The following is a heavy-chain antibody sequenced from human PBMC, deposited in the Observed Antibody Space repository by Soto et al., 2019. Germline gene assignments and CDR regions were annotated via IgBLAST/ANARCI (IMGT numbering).Heavy chain of an antibody. CDR1: GFTFSSYW. CDR3: AGSSGPNWFDP. CDR2: INTAGSST. D-gene: IGHD3-22*01. J-gene: IGHJ5*02. Sequence: PGGSLRLSCAASGFTFSSYWMHWVRQAPGKGLVWVSRINTAGSSTVYADSVKGRFTISRDNAKNTLYLQMSSLRADDMAVYYCAGSSGPNWFDPWGRGTLVTVSS. V-gene: IGHV3-74*01.